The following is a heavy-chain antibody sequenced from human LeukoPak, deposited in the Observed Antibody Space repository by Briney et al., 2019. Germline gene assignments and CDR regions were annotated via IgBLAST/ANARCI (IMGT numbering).Heavy chain of an antibody. V-gene: IGHV4-59*01. CDR3: ARALLSIPYFDY. CDR2: IYYSGST. D-gene: IGHD3-10*01. Sequence: KTSETLSLTCTVSGGSISSYYWSWIRQPPGKGLEWIRYIYYSGSTNYNPSLKSRVTISVDTSKNQFSLKLSSVTAADTAVYYCARALLSIPYFDYWGQGTLVTVSS. J-gene: IGHJ4*02. CDR1: GGSISSYY.